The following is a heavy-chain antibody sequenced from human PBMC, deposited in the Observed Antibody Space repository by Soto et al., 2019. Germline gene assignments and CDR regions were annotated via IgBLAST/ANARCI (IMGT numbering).Heavy chain of an antibody. CDR3: AKGGGTYWSDTSAYSAFDY. Sequence: PSETLSLTCTVSGGSISSSSNYWGWIRQPPGKGLEWVGRIYYSGNTYYNPSLKSRVTVSVDTSKNQFSLKLSSVTAADTAVYYCAKGGGTYWSDTSAYSAFDYWAQGTLVTVSS. CDR2: IYYSGNT. J-gene: IGHJ4*02. V-gene: IGHV4-39*01. CDR1: GGSISSSSNY. D-gene: IGHD3-22*01.